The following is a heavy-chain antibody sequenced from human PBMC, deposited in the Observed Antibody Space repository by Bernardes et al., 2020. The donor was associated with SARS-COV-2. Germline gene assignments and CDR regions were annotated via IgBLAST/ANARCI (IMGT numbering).Heavy chain of an antibody. V-gene: IGHV3-23*01. Sequence: GGSLRLSCAASGFTFSAYAMNWVRQAPGKGLEWVSGIGDSGDSTYYADSVKGRFTISRDNSKNTLYLQTSSLRAEDTAIYYCAKCQIYYYYGVDVWGQGTTVTVSS. CDR1: GFTFSAYA. CDR3: AKCQIYYYYGVDV. CDR2: IGDSGDST. J-gene: IGHJ6*02.